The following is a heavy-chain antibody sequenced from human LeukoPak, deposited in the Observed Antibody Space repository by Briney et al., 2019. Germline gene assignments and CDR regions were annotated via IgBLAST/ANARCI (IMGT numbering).Heavy chain of an antibody. V-gene: IGHV3-23*01. CDR3: AKGFLVTSWNSDACDM. Sequence: GGSLRLSCAASGFTFSSYRMSWVRQAPGKGLEWVSDISRSGGTTYYADSVKGRFTISRDNSKNTLYLQMNSLRAEDSAVYYCAKGFLVTSWNSDACDMWGEGTLRIVSS. CDR2: ISRSGGTT. CDR1: GFTFSSYR. D-gene: IGHD1-7*01. J-gene: IGHJ1*01.